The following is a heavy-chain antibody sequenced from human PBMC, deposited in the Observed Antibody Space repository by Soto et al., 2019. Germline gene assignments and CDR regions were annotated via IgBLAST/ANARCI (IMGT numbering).Heavy chain of an antibody. V-gene: IGHV3-7*01. Sequence: EVQVVESGGGLVQPGGSLRLSCAASGFTFSNYWMTWVRQAPGKGLEWVANIKQDGSDNHYLDSVRGRFTISRDNAKNSLYLEVNNLRAEDTAVYYCARDLGFCSGDNCYDAFDIWGRGTMVTVSS. CDR3: ARDLGFCSGDNCYDAFDI. D-gene: IGHD2-15*01. CDR2: IKQDGSDN. J-gene: IGHJ3*02. CDR1: GFTFSNYW.